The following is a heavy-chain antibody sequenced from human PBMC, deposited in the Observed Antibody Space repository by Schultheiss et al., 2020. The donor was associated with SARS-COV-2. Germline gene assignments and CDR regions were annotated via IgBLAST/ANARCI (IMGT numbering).Heavy chain of an antibody. V-gene: IGHV3-9*01. J-gene: IGHJ3*02. CDR1: GFTFDDYA. Sequence: SLKISCAASGFTFDDYAMHWVRQAPGKGLEWVSGISWNSGSIGYADSVKGRFTISRDNAKNSLYLQMNSLRAEDTALYYCAKLPYDILTGNFDAFDIWGQGTMVTVSS. CDR2: ISWNSGSI. CDR3: AKLPYDILTGNFDAFDI. D-gene: IGHD3-9*01.